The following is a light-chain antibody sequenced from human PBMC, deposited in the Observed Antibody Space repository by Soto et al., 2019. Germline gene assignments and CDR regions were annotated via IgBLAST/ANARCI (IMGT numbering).Light chain of an antibody. J-gene: IGKJ1*01. CDR2: KIS. Sequence: DIVMTQTPLSSPFTLGQPASISCRSSESLVHGDGNTYLNWLQQRPGQPPRLLLYKISNRLSGVPDRLSGSGAGTDFTLRISMLESEDVWIYHCMQSTHFPRTFGQGTKVEIK. CDR3: MQSTHFPRT. V-gene: IGKV2-24*01. CDR1: ESLVHGDGNTY.